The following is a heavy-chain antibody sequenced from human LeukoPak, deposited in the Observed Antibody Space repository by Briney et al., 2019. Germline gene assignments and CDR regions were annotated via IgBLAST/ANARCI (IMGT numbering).Heavy chain of an antibody. Sequence: PGGSLRLSCAASGFTFDDYAMHWVRQAPGKGLEWVSGISWNSGSIGYADSVKGRFTISRDNAKNSLYLQMNSLRAEDTALYYCAKEGRRYYYDSRGYPESYFFDYWGQGTLVTVSS. CDR3: AKEGRRYYYDSRGYPESYFFDY. J-gene: IGHJ4*02. CDR1: GFTFDDYA. CDR2: ISWNSGSI. V-gene: IGHV3-9*01. D-gene: IGHD3-22*01.